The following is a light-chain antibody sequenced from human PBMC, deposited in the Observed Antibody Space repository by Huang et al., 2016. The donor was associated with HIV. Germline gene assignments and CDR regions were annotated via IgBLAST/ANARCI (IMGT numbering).Light chain of an antibody. V-gene: IGKV1-39*01. Sequence: DIQMTQSPSSLSASVGDRISITCRASQTISTCLNWYQQKPGKAPKLLIYAASNLQSGVSSRFSGTGSGTLFTLTVTGLLPDDFATHFCQQTSSVPLTFGGGTKVEMK. CDR1: QTISTC. J-gene: IGKJ4*01. CDR3: QQTSSVPLT. CDR2: AAS.